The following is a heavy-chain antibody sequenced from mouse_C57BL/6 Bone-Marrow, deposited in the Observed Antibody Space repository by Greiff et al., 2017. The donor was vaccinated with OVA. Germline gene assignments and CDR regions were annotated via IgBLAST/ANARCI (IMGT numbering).Heavy chain of an antibody. J-gene: IGHJ1*03. D-gene: IGHD1-1*01. V-gene: IGHV1-85*01. CDR1: GYTFTSYD. CDR2: LYPRDGST. CDR3: ARGGTTTVVAHWYFDV. Sequence: VQLKESGPELVKPGASVKLSCKASGYTFTSYDLNWVKQRPGQGLEWIGWLYPRDGSTKYNEKFKGKATLTVDTSSSTAYMELHSLTSEDSAVYFCARGGTTTVVAHWYFDVWGTGTTVTVSS.